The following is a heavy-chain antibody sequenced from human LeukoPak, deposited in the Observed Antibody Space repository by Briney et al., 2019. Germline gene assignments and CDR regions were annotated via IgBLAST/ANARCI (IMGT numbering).Heavy chain of an antibody. CDR2: ISGSGVST. Sequence: GGSLRLSCAASGFTFSSYGMSWVRQAPGKGLEWVSAISGSGVSTYYADSVKGRFTISRDNSKNTLYLQMNSLRAEDTAVYYCAKDQAGGYYGSGTTLGPWGQGTLVTVSS. V-gene: IGHV3-23*01. D-gene: IGHD3-10*01. CDR3: AKDQAGGYYGSGTTLGP. J-gene: IGHJ5*02. CDR1: GFTFSSYG.